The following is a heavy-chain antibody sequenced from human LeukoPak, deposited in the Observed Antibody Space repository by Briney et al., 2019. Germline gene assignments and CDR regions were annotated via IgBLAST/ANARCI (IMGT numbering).Heavy chain of an antibody. CDR3: AVEQTYTSSGPRHVIDY. Sequence: ASVKVSCKASGYTFTGYYMHWVRQAPGQGPEWMGWINPNSGGTNYAQKFQGRVTMTRDTSISTAYMELSRLRSDDTAVYYCAVEQTYTSSGPRHVIDYWGQGTLVTVSS. J-gene: IGHJ4*02. CDR2: INPNSGGT. V-gene: IGHV1-2*02. CDR1: GYTFTGYY. D-gene: IGHD6-13*01.